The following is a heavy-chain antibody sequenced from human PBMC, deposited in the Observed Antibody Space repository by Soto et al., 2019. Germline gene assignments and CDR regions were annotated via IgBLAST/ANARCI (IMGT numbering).Heavy chain of an antibody. CDR2: ISYDGSNK. J-gene: IGHJ6*02. V-gene: IGHV3-30*03. Sequence: QVQLVESGGGVVQPGRSLRLSCAASGFTFSSYGMHWVRQAPGKGLEWVAVISYDGSNKYYADSVKGRFTISRDNSKNTLYLQMNSLRAEDTAVYYCAXXXXXXXXXXPGYYYGMXXXGXGTT. CDR1: GFTFSSYG. CDR3: AXXXXXXXXXXPGYYYGMXX.